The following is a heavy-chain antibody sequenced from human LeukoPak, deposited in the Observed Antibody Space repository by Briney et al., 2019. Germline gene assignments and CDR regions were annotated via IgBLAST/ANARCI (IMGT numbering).Heavy chain of an antibody. CDR1: GFTFSSYA. J-gene: IGHJ4*02. CDR2: ISYDGSNN. CDR3: ASPYYDYVWGSYRLDY. V-gene: IGHV3-30*04. D-gene: IGHD3-16*02. Sequence: PGGSLRLSCAASGFTFSSYAMHWVRQAPGKGLEWVAVISYDGSNNYYADSVKGRFTISRDNSKNTLYLQMNSLRAEDTAVYYCASPYYDYVWGSYRLDYWGQGTLVTVSS.